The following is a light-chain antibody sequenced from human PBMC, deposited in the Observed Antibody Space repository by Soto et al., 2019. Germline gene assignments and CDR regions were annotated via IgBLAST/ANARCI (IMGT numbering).Light chain of an antibody. V-gene: IGKV4-1*01. CDR2: WAS. J-gene: IGKJ5*01. CDR3: QQHYSTPLT. CDR1: QSVLYNSNKKNY. Sequence: DIVMTQSPDSLAVSLGERATINCKSSQSVLYNSNKKNYLAWYQQKAGQPPKLLIYWASTRESGVPDRFSGSGSGPDFTLTISSLQAEDVAVYYCQQHYSTPLTFGQGTRLQIK.